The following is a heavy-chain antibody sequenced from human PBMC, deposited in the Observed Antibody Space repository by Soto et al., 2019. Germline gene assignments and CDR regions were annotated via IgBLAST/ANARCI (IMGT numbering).Heavy chain of an antibody. J-gene: IGHJ4*02. CDR1: GGTISSGDYS. D-gene: IGHD3-22*01. Sequence: PSETLSLTCAVSGGTISSGDYSWNWNRQPPGKGLEWIGYIYYGGSTYYNPSLQSRVTMSVDRSRNQFSLKLNSVTAADTAVYYCARVRREYDNSGPVDYWGQGTLVTVS. CDR2: IYYGGST. V-gene: IGHV4-30-2*01. CDR3: ARVRREYDNSGPVDY.